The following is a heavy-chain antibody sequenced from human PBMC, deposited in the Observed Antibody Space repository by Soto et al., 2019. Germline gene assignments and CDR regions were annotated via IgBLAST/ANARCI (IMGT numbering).Heavy chain of an antibody. CDR3: ARHDYDSSGYSFSNFDH. J-gene: IGHJ4*02. V-gene: IGHV4-59*08. Sequence: SETLSLTCTVSGGSISSYYWSWIRQPPGKGLEWIGYIYYSGSTNYNPSLKSRVTISVDTSKNQFSLKLSSVTAADTAVYYCARHDYDSSGYSFSNFDHWGQGTLVTVS. D-gene: IGHD3-22*01. CDR1: GGSISSYY. CDR2: IYYSGST.